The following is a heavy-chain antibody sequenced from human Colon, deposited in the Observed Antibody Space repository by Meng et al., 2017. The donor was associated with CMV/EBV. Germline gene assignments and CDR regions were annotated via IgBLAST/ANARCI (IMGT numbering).Heavy chain of an antibody. CDR1: GFTFSSKW. V-gene: IGHV3-74*02. CDR3: ASRDY. J-gene: IGHJ4*02. Sequence: EVRLVESGGGLVQPCGSLRLYCAASGFTFSSKWMHWVRQGPGEGLVWVSRINTDGSTTYYADSVKGRFTISRDNAKNTLYLQMNSLRAEDTAVYYCASRDYWGQGTLVTVSS. CDR2: INTDGSTT.